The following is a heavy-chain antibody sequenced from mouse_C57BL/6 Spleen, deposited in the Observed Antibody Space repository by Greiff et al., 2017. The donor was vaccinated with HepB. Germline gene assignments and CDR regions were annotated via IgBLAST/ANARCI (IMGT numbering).Heavy chain of an antibody. Sequence: QVQLQQPGAELVKPGASVKLSCKASGYTFTSYWMQWVKQRPGQGLEWIGEIDPSDSYTNYNQKFKGKATLTVDTSSSTAYMQLSSLTSEDSAVYYCARGGYSNFYYFDYWGQGTTLTVSS. J-gene: IGHJ2*01. CDR3: ARGGYSNFYYFDY. CDR1: GYTFTSYW. CDR2: IDPSDSYT. D-gene: IGHD2-5*01. V-gene: IGHV1-50*01.